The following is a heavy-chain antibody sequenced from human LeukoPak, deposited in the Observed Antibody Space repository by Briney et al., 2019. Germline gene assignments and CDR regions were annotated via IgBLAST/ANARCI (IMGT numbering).Heavy chain of an antibody. V-gene: IGHV4-31*03. Sequence: SQTLSLTCTVSGGSISSGGYYWSWIRQHPGKGLEWIGYIYYSGCTYYNPSLKSRVTISVDTSKNQFSLKLSSVTAADTAVYYCARVKYYDSSGYVDYWGQGTLVTVSS. D-gene: IGHD3-22*01. J-gene: IGHJ4*02. CDR2: IYYSGCT. CDR3: ARVKYYDSSGYVDY. CDR1: GGSISSGGYY.